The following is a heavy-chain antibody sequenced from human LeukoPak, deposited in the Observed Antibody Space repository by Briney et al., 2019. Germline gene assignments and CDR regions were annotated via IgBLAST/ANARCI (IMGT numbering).Heavy chain of an antibody. CDR2: ISAYNGNT. V-gene: IGHV1-18*01. D-gene: IGHD3-22*01. CDR1: GYTFTSYG. Sequence: ASVKVSCKASGYTFTSYGISWVRQAPGQGLEWMGWISAYNGNTNCAQKLQGRVTMTTDTSTSTAYMELRSLRSDDTAVYYCARGGIYDSSGYYPEDAFDIWGQGTMVTVSS. J-gene: IGHJ3*02. CDR3: ARGGIYDSSGYYPEDAFDI.